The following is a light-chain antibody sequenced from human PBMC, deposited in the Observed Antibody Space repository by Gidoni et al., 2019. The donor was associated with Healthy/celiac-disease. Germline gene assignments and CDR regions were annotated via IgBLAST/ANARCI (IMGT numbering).Light chain of an antibody. CDR1: QGISNY. J-gene: IGKJ4*01. V-gene: IGKV1-27*01. CDR2: AAS. CDR3: QKYNSAPLT. Sequence: DFQMTQSPSSLSASVGDRVTITSRASQGISNYLVWYQHKPGKVPKLLIYAASTLQSGVPSWFSGSGSGTDFTLTISSLQPENVATYYCQKYNSAPLTFGGGTKVEIK.